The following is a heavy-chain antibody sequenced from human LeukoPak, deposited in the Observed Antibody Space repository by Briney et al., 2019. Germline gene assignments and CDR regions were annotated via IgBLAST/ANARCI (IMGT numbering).Heavy chain of an antibody. V-gene: IGHV3-30-3*01. CDR2: VSYDGSNK. CDR3: ATIGDRRTGELYRIDY. CDR1: GFTFSSYA. D-gene: IGHD7-27*01. Sequence: GGSLRLSCTASGFTFSSYAMSWVRQAPGKGLEWVAVVSYDGSNKYYADSVKGRFTISRDNSKNTPYLRMNSLRAEDAAIYYCATIGDRRTGELYRIDYWGQGTLVTVSS. J-gene: IGHJ4*02.